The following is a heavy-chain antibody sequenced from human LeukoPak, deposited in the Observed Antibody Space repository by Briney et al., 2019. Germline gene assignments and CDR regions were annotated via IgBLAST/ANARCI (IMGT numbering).Heavy chain of an antibody. Sequence: PGGSLRLSCAASGFTFSSYAMSWVRQAPGKGPEWVSAISGSGGSTYYADSVKGRFTISRDNSKNTLYLQMNSLRAEDTAVYYCAKPLRISGATVRVQNYYYYGMDVWGKGTTVTVSS. CDR1: GFTFSSYA. V-gene: IGHV3-23*01. CDR3: AKPLRISGATVRVQNYYYYGMDV. CDR2: ISGSGGST. J-gene: IGHJ6*04. D-gene: IGHD4-17*01.